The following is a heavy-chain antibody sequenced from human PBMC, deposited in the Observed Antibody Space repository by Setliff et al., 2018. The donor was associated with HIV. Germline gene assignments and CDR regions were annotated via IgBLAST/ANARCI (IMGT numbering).Heavy chain of an antibody. V-gene: IGHV4-39*01. Sequence: SETLSLTCNISGGSISSSNYWGWVRQTPGKGLEWIGTVHQYGSTHYNPSLKSRATVFVDKSLNQVSLRLKSVTAADTAIYFCSRPMWGPAGDHGTGFYFALWGRGSQVTVSS. CDR1: GGSISSSNY. D-gene: IGHD3-10*01. CDR2: VHQYGST. J-gene: IGHJ2*01. CDR3: SRPMWGPAGDHGTGFYFAL.